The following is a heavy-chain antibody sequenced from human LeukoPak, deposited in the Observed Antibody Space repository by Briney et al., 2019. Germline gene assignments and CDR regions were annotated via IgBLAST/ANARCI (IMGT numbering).Heavy chain of an antibody. CDR3: ARERGKGYSYSDY. Sequence: SVKVSCKASGGTFSSYAISWVRQAPGQGLEWMGGIIPIFGTANYAQKFQGRVTITTDESTSTAYMELSSLRSEDTAVYYCARERGKGYSYSDYWGQGTLVTVSS. CDR1: GGTFSSYA. CDR2: IIPIFGTA. D-gene: IGHD5-18*01. V-gene: IGHV1-69*05. J-gene: IGHJ4*02.